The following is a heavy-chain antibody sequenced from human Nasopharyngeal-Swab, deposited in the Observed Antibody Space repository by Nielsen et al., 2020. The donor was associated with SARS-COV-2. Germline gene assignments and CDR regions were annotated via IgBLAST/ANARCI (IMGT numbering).Heavy chain of an antibody. CDR3: SRDKEAGYYYYYGMDV. CDR2: ISAYNGNT. V-gene: IGHV1-18*01. J-gene: IGHJ6*02. D-gene: IGHD6-13*01. Sequence: ASVQVPCKASGYTFPSYGISRVRQAPGQGLEWMGWISAYNGNTNYAQKLQRRVTMTTDTSTSTAYMELRSLISDDTAVYYCSRDKEAGYYYYYGMDVWGQGTTVTVSS. CDR1: GYTFPSYG.